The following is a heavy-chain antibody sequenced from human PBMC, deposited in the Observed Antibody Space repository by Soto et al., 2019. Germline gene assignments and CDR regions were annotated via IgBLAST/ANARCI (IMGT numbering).Heavy chain of an antibody. V-gene: IGHV4-59*08. Sequence: QVQLQESGPGLVKPSETLSLTCTVSGGSISSYYWSWIRQSPGKGLEWIGYVYYSGATNYNPSLKSRVTISVDTSKNQFSLKLSSVTAADTGVYYCASLDYGDYQAFDIWGQGTMATVSS. CDR1: GGSISSYY. J-gene: IGHJ3*02. CDR2: VYYSGAT. D-gene: IGHD4-17*01. CDR3: ASLDYGDYQAFDI.